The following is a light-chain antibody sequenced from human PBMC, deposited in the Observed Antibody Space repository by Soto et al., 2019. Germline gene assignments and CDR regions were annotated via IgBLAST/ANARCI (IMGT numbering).Light chain of an antibody. J-gene: IGKJ1*01. Sequence: DIQMTQSPPTLSASVGDRVTITCRASQSIRHYLAWYQQMPGKAPKLLIYGASTLQRGVPSRFSGSGSGTEFTLTFTRLQPDDFGTYFCQHHNSYSQTFGQGTKV. CDR2: GAS. CDR1: QSIRHY. V-gene: IGKV1-5*01. CDR3: QHHNSYSQT.